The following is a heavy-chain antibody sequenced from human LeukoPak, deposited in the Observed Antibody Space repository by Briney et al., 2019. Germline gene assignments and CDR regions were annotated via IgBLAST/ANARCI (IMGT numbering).Heavy chain of an antibody. D-gene: IGHD5-24*01. Sequence: GGSLRLSCAASGFTFSSYSMNWVRQAPGKGLEWVSYISSSSTIYYADSVKGRFTISRDNAKNSLYLQMNSLRAEDTAVYYCARDRDGYNEFDYWGQGTLVTVSS. CDR1: GFTFSSYS. CDR3: ARDRDGYNEFDY. CDR2: ISSSSTI. V-gene: IGHV3-48*01. J-gene: IGHJ4*02.